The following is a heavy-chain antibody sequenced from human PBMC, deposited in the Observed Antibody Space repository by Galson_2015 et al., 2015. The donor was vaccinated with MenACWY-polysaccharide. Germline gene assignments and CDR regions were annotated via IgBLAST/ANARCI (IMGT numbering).Heavy chain of an antibody. Sequence: SVKVSCKASGYSFSSYDINWVRQTTGQGLEWMGWMNPNNGNTGYAQKFQGRVTMTSNTSISIAYMELSSLTSEDTAVYYCARGLQYYYDSSGYLNWFDPWSQGTLLTVSS. CDR1: GYSFSSYD. CDR2: MNPNNGNT. J-gene: IGHJ5*02. D-gene: IGHD3-22*01. V-gene: IGHV1-8*01. CDR3: ARGLQYYYDSSGYLNWFDP.